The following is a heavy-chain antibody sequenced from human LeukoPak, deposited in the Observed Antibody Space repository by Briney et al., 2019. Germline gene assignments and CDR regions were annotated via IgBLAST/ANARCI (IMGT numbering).Heavy chain of an antibody. J-gene: IGHJ3*02. CDR1: GGSISSYY. CDR2: IYTSGST. Sequence: PSQTLSLTCTVSGGSISSYYWSWIRQPAGKGLEWIGRIYTSGSTNYNPSLKSRVTMSVDTSKNQFSLKLSSVTAADTAVYYCAREAWTSNWNDGGDAFDIWGQGTMVTVSS. V-gene: IGHV4-4*07. CDR3: AREAWTSNWNDGGDAFDI. D-gene: IGHD1-1*01.